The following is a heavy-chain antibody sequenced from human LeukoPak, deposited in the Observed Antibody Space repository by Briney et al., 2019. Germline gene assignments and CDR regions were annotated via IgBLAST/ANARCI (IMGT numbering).Heavy chain of an antibody. CDR1: GFIFSNYG. CDR2: VSYDGSNK. CDR3: VKEIKGNGWYYFEY. V-gene: IGHV3-30*18. Sequence: PGKSLRLSCAASGFIFSNYGMHWVRQAPGKGLEWVAVVSYDGSNKYYADSVKGRFTISRDNSKNTLFLQMNSLRAEDTAVYYCVKEIKGNGWYYFEYWGQGTLVTVSS. J-gene: IGHJ4*02. D-gene: IGHD6-19*01.